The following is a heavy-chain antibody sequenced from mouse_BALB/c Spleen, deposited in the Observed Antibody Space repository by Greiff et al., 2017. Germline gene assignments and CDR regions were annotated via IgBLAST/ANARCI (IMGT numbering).Heavy chain of an antibody. CDR3: ARPSYYYGSSYDYYFDY. J-gene: IGHJ2*01. CDR1: GFTFSSYG. Sequence: EVKLMESGGGLVQPGGSLKLSCAASGFTFSSYGMSWVRQTPDKRLELVATINSNGGSTYYPDSVKGRFTISRDNAKNTLYLQMSSLKSEDTAMYYCARPSYYYGSSYDYYFDYWGQGTTLTVSS. V-gene: IGHV5-6-3*01. D-gene: IGHD1-1*01. CDR2: INSNGGST.